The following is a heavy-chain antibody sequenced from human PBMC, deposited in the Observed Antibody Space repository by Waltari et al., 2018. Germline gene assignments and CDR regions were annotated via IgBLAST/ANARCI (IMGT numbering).Heavy chain of an antibody. CDR2: INPDGSAK. V-gene: IGHV3-7*01. CDR3: SESLNV. J-gene: IGHJ6*02. Sequence: EVQMVESGGGLVQPGGSLRLSCAASGFTFSNFWMEWVRQAPGKGLEWVANINPDGSAKSYVDSVKGRFTIFRDNTKNSLYLQMNSLRAEDTAIYYCSESLNVWGPGTTVTVSS. CDR1: GFTFSNFW.